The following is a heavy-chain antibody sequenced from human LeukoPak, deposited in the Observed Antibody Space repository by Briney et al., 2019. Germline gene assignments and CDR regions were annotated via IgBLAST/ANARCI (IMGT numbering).Heavy chain of an antibody. CDR2: ISRSSSYI. Sequence: GGSLRLSCAASGLTFSSYSMNWVRQAPGQELDWVSSISRSSSYISYADSVKGRFTISRDNAKNSLYLQMNSLRAEDTAVYYCANFQYSGYDYYFDYWGQGTLVTVSS. CDR1: GLTFSSYS. D-gene: IGHD5-12*01. V-gene: IGHV3-21*01. CDR3: ANFQYSGYDYYFDY. J-gene: IGHJ4*02.